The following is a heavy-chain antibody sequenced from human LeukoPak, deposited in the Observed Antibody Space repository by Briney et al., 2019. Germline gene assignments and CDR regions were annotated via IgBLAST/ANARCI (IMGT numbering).Heavy chain of an antibody. V-gene: IGHV4-39*02. CDR1: GGSVSSDYY. CDR3: ARDGPWKSDC. J-gene: IGHJ4*02. D-gene: IGHD1-1*01. Sequence: SETLSLTCTVSGGSVSSDYYWGLISQPPGKGLEWIGSICSGGNTCYNPSLRSRVTISADSSKNHFFLQLTSATAADTAVYFRARDGPWKSDCWGQGTLVTVSS. CDR2: ICSGGNT.